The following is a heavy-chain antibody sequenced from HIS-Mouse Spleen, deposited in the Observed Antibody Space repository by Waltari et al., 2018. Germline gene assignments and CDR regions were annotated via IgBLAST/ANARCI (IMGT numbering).Heavy chain of an antibody. CDR2: VRAYTGNT. J-gene: IGHJ4*02. CDR3: ARDSVTHFDY. CDR1: GYTFTSYG. D-gene: IGHD5-18*01. V-gene: IGHV1-18*01. Sequence: QVQLVQSGAEVKKPGASVKVSCKASGYTFTSYGISWVRQAPGQGLEWMGWVRAYTGNTNYAQRLQGGVTMPTESSTSTAYMGLRGLGSDETAVYYWARDSVTHFDYWGQGTLVTVSS.